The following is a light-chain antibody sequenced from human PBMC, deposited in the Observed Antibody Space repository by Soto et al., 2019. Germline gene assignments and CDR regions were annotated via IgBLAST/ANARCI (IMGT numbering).Light chain of an antibody. CDR1: QSVSSY. CDR2: DAS. J-gene: IGKJ5*01. Sequence: EIVLTQSPATLSLSPRERATLSCRASQSVSSYLAWYQQKPGQAPRLLIYDASNRATGIPARFSGSGSGTDFTLTICSLEPEDFAVYYCHLRRNWPLSITFGQGTRLEIK. V-gene: IGKV3-11*01. CDR3: HLRRNWPLSIT.